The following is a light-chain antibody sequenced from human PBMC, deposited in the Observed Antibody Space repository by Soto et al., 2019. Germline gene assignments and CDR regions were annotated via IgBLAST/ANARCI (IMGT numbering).Light chain of an antibody. V-gene: IGLV2-14*01. CDR1: SSDVGGYNY. CDR3: SSYTSGSTLL. CDR2: DVS. Sequence: QSALNQPASVSGSPGQSITISCTGTSSDVGGYNYVSWYQQHPGKAPKLMIYDVSNRPSGVSNRFSGSKSGNTASLTISGIQAEDEADYYCSSYTSGSTLLFGGGTKVTVL. J-gene: IGLJ3*02.